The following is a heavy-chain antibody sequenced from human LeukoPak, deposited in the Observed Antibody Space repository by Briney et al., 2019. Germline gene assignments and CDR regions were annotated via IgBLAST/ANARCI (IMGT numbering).Heavy chain of an antibody. V-gene: IGHV3-9*01. CDR2: ISWNSGSI. D-gene: IGHD2-15*01. CDR1: GFTFDDYA. Sequence: PGGSLRLSCAASGFTFDDYAMHWVRQAPGQGLEWVSGISWNSGSIGYADSVKGRFTISRDNAKNSLYLQMNSLRAEDTALYYCAKDSKRYCSGGSCSHFDYWGQGTLVTVSS. J-gene: IGHJ4*02. CDR3: AKDSKRYCSGGSCSHFDY.